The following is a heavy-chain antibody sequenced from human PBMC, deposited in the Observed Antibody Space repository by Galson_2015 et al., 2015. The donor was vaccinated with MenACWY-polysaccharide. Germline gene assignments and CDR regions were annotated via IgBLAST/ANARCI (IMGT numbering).Heavy chain of an antibody. V-gene: IGHV3-23*01. Sequence: SLRLSCAASGLTFNTHAMSWVRQAPGKGLEWVSGIGGRGGSGAGTYYADSVKGRFTISRDNSKNMLHLQMNSLRADDTAVYHCATGSSWYTWFDPWGQGTLVTVSS. CDR3: ATGSSWYTWFDP. CDR2: IGGRGGSGAGT. D-gene: IGHD6-13*01. J-gene: IGHJ5*02. CDR1: GLTFNTHA.